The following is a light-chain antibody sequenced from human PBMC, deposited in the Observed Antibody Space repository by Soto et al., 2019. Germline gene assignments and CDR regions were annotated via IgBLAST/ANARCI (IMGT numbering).Light chain of an antibody. CDR3: CSYAGSYTYV. CDR1: SSDVGGYNH. V-gene: IGLV2-11*01. Sequence: QSVLTQPRSVSGSPGQSVTVSCTGTSSDVGGYNHVSWYQHHPGKAPKFMIYDVNKRPSGVPDRFSGSKSGNTASLTISRLQAEDEADYYCCSYAGSYTYVFGTGTKLTVL. J-gene: IGLJ1*01. CDR2: DVN.